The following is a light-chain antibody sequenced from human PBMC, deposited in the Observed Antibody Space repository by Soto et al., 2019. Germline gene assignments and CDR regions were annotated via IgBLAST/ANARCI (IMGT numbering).Light chain of an antibody. CDR3: QQRSNWPRFT. Sequence: EIVLPQSPATLSLSPGERATLSCRASQSVSSYLAWYQQKPGQAPRLLIYDVSNRATGIPARFSGSGSGTDFTLTISSLEPEDFAVYYCQQRSNWPRFTFGPGTKVDIK. J-gene: IGKJ3*01. V-gene: IGKV3-11*01. CDR1: QSVSSY. CDR2: DVS.